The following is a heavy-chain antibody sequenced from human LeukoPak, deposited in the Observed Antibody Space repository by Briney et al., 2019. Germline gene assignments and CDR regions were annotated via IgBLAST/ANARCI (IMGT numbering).Heavy chain of an antibody. CDR1: GFTFSSYA. CDR2: ISGSGVST. Sequence: GGSLRLSCAASGFTFSSYAMSWVRQAPGMGLEWVSGISGSGVSTYYADSVKGRFTISRDSSKNTLHLQMNNLRAEDTAVSYCAKSASSSSWYYFDYWGQGTLVTVSS. J-gene: IGHJ4*02. D-gene: IGHD6-13*01. CDR3: AKSASSSSWYYFDY. V-gene: IGHV3-23*01.